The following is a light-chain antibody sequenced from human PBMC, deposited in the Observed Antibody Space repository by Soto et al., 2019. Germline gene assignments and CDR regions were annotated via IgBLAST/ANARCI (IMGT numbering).Light chain of an antibody. V-gene: IGKV3-11*01. J-gene: IGKJ4*01. CDR3: QPRGNWPPLT. CDR2: DAS. CDR1: QSIRNY. Sequence: ESVLTQSPATLSLSAGERATLSCRASQSIRNYLAWYQQKPGQAPRLLIYDASNRATGVPARFSGSGSGTDFTLTISSLEPEDFAIYYCQPRGNWPPLTFGGGTKVDIK.